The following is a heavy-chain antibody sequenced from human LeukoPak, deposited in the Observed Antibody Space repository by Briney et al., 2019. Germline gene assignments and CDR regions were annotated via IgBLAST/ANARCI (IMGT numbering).Heavy chain of an antibody. CDR1: GFTFSSYE. D-gene: IGHD3-10*01. CDR2: ISSSGSTI. V-gene: IGHV3-48*03. J-gene: IGHJ6*03. Sequence: GGSPRLSCAASGFTFSSYEMNWVRQAPGKGLEWVSYISSSGSTIYYADSVKGRFTISRDNAKNSLYLQMNSLRAEDTAVYYCARGGGIHYYGSGSTYYYYYMDVWGKGTTVTISS. CDR3: ARGGGIHYYGSGSTYYYYYMDV.